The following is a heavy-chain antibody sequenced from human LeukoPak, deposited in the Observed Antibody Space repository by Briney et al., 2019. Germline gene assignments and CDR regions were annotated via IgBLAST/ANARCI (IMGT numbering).Heavy chain of an antibody. Sequence: GGCLRLSCAASGFTFSSYWMHWVRQAPGKGLVWVSRINSDGSSTNYADSVKGRFTISRDNAKNTLYLQMNSLRAEDTAVYYCATTYYYRSGMSHWGQGTLVTVSS. CDR3: ATTYYYRSGMSH. V-gene: IGHV3-74*01. D-gene: IGHD3-10*01. CDR1: GFTFSSYW. J-gene: IGHJ4*02. CDR2: INSDGSST.